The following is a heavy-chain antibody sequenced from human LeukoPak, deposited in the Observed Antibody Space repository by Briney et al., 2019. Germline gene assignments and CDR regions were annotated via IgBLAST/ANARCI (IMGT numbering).Heavy chain of an antibody. CDR3: ARDAPFWSGHFDY. V-gene: IGHV4-59*01. J-gene: IGHJ4*02. Sequence: PSETLSLTCTVSGSSISSYYWSWIRQPPGKGLEWIGYIYYSGSTNYNPSLKSRVTISVDTSKNQFSLKLSSVTAADTAVYYCARDAPFWSGHFDYWGQGTLVTVSS. CDR1: GSSISSYY. CDR2: IYYSGST. D-gene: IGHD3-3*01.